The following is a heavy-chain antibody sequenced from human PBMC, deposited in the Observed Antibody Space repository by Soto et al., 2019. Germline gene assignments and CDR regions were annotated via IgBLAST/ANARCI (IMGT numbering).Heavy chain of an antibody. CDR3: ARDATSPDY. J-gene: IGHJ4*02. Sequence: QVQLVQSGAEVKKPGASVKVSCKASGYSFTSNDITWVRQAPGQGLEWMGWMNANSGRTGYAQKFQGRVTMTRNTSISTAYMELSSLTSEDTAVYYCARDATSPDYWGQGTLVAVSS. CDR2: MNANSGRT. CDR1: GYSFTSND. V-gene: IGHV1-8*01. D-gene: IGHD2-2*01.